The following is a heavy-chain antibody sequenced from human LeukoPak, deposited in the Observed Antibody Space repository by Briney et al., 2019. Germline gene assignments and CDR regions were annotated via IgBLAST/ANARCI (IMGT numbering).Heavy chain of an antibody. CDR1: GGSVSSGRYY. D-gene: IGHD1-26*01. CDR2: FYTSGST. J-gene: IGHJ6*04. V-gene: IGHV4-61*02. Sequence: PSQTLSLTCSVSGGSVSSGRYYWTWIRQPAGKGLEWIGRFYTSGSTNCNPSLESRVTISIDTSKNQFSLKLSSVTAADTAVYYCARETTLGPTSRMDVWGKGTTVTVSS. CDR3: ARETTLGPTSRMDV.